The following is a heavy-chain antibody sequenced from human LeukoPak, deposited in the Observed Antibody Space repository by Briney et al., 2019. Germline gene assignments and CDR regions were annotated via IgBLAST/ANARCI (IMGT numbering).Heavy chain of an antibody. CDR3: ARDGWFGELLFYYYGMDV. Sequence: ASVKVSCKASGHTFTSYGISWVRQAPGQGLEWMGWISAYNGNTNYAQKLQGRVTMTTDTSTSTAYMELRSLRSDDTAVYYCARDGWFGELLFYYYGMDVWGQGTTVTVSS. V-gene: IGHV1-18*01. CDR2: ISAYNGNT. D-gene: IGHD3-10*01. CDR1: GHTFTSYG. J-gene: IGHJ6*02.